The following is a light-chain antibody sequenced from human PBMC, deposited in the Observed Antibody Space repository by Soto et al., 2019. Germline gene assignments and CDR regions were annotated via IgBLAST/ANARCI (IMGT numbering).Light chain of an antibody. CDR3: QHFKMDHTWT. CDR1: QSITTW. V-gene: IGKV1-5*01. Sequence: DKQMTQSPNTLSRYLRVSVTITCRASQSITTWLAWYQQRPGKAPKLLIYDVSSLQSGVQSRFSGSGSGTEFTLTISSLQPDDFAPHYFQHFKMDHTWTFGQGTKVEIK. CDR2: DVS. J-gene: IGKJ1*01.